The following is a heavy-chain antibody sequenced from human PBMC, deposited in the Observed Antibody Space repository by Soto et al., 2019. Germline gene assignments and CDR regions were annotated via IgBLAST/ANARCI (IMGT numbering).Heavy chain of an antibody. CDR3: ARVTPLPTYYYDSSGYYLAFDI. D-gene: IGHD3-22*01. V-gene: IGHV4-30-4*01. Sequence: QVQLQESGPGLAKPSQTLSLTCTVSGGSISSGDYYWSWIRQPPGKGLEWIGYIYYSGSTYYNPSLKSRVTISVDTSKNQFSLKLSSVTAADTAVYYCARVTPLPTYYYDSSGYYLAFDIWGQGTMVTVSS. J-gene: IGHJ3*02. CDR2: IYYSGST. CDR1: GGSISSGDYY.